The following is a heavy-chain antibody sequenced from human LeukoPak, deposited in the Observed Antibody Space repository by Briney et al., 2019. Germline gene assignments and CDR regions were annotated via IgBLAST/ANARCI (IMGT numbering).Heavy chain of an antibody. D-gene: IGHD5-24*01. CDR1: GGSISSNGYY. CDR2: FYYTGST. Sequence: SETLSLTCTVSGGSISSNGYYWGWIRQPPGKGLEWIGSFYYTGSTFYSPSLKSRVTISVDTSKNQFSLKLSSVTAADTAVYYCARQGDGYNDYWGQGTLVTVSS. V-gene: IGHV4-39*01. CDR3: ARQGDGYNDY. J-gene: IGHJ4*02.